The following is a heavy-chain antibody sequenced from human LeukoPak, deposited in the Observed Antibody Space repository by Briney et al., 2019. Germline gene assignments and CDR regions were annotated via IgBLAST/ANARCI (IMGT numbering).Heavy chain of an antibody. Sequence: PSETLFLTCTVSGGSISSYYWSWIRQPPGKGLEWIGYIYYSGSTNYNPSLKSRVTISVDTSKNQFSLKLSSVTAADTAVYYCARGTLMVGAIRWFDPWGQGTLVTVSS. CDR3: ARGTLMVGAIRWFDP. D-gene: IGHD1-26*01. J-gene: IGHJ5*02. CDR1: GGSISSYY. V-gene: IGHV4-59*08. CDR2: IYYSGST.